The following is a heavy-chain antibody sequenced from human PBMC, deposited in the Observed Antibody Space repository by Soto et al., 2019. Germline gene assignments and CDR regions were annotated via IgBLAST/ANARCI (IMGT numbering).Heavy chain of an antibody. V-gene: IGHV1-69*08. D-gene: IGHD2-21*02. CDR3: ARDQFPTFYGGNSHFDY. Sequence: QVQLVQSGAEVKKPGSSVKVSCKASGGTFSSYTISWVRQAPGQGLEWMGRIIPILGIANYAQKFQGRVTITADKSTSTAYMELSILRSEDTAVYYCARDQFPTFYGGNSHFDYWGQGTLVTVSS. CDR2: IIPILGIA. J-gene: IGHJ4*02. CDR1: GGTFSSYT.